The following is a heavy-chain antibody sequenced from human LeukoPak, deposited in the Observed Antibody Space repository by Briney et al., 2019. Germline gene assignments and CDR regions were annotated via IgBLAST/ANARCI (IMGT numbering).Heavy chain of an antibody. V-gene: IGHV4-30-4*07. CDR1: GGSISSGGYS. CDR2: IYYSGST. Sequence: SQTLSLTCAVSGGSISSGGYSWSWIRQPPGKGLEWIGYIYYSGSTYYNPSLKSRVTISVDTSKIQFSLRLSSVTVADTAVYYCARTPLRGATFFTSYPNWFDTWGQGTLVTVSS. CDR3: ARTPLRGATFFTSYPNWFDT. J-gene: IGHJ5*02. D-gene: IGHD3-10*01.